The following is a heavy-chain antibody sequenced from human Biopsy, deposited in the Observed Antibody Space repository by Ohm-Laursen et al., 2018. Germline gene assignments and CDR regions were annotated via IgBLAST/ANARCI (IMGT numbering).Heavy chain of an antibody. CDR3: VRHALRLGPKKNWFDT. CDR2: MHNSGST. J-gene: IGHJ5*02. Sequence: GTLSLTCTVSGDSISSSNFYWAWIRQPPGKGLEWIGSMHNSGSTYYNPSLKSRVTISVDASKNQFSLKLTSVTAADTTVYYCVRHALRLGPKKNWFDTWGQGTLVTVPS. CDR1: GDSISSSNFY. V-gene: IGHV4-39*01. D-gene: IGHD3-16*01.